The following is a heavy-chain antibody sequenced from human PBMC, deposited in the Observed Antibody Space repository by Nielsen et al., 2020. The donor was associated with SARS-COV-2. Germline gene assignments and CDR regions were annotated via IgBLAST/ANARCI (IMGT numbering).Heavy chain of an antibody. D-gene: IGHD3-16*01. V-gene: IGHV3-23*01. CDR1: EFTFSSYA. CDR3: AKVLRYAHQYDI. CDR2: ISGSGGST. Sequence: GESLKISCAASEFTFSSYAMSWVRQAPGKGLEWVSAISGSGGSTYYADSVKGRFTISRDNSKNTLYLQMNSLRAEDTAVYYCAKVLRYAHQYDIWGQGTMVTVSS. J-gene: IGHJ3*02.